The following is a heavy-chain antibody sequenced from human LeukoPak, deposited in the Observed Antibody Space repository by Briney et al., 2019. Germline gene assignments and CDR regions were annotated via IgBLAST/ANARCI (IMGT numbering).Heavy chain of an antibody. J-gene: IGHJ6*03. CDR2: IYTSGST. CDR1: GGSISSYY. CDR3: ARDRIVVVPAALRYYYYYYYMDV. V-gene: IGHV4-4*07. Sequence: PSETLSLTCTVSGGSISSYYWSWIRQPAGKGLEWIGRIYTSGSTNYNPSLKSRVTMSVDTSKNQFSLKLSSVTAADTAVYYCARDRIVVVPAALRYYYYYYYMDVWGKGTTVTISS. D-gene: IGHD2-2*01.